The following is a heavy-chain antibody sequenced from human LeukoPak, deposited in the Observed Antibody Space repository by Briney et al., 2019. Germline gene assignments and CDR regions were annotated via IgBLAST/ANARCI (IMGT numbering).Heavy chain of an antibody. J-gene: IGHJ3*02. CDR2: ISAYNGNT. D-gene: IGHD3-22*01. V-gene: IGHV1-18*01. Sequence: ASVKVSCKASGYTFTNYGITWVRQAPGQGLEWMGWISAYNGNTNYAQKLQGRVTMTTDTSTSTAYMELRSLRSDDTAVYYCARDWYYYDSRGYYYRLYAFDIWGQGTMVTVSS. CDR3: ARDWYYYDSRGYYYRLYAFDI. CDR1: GYTFTNYG.